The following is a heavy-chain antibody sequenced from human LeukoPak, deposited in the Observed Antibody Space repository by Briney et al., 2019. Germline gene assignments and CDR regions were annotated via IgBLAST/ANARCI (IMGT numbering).Heavy chain of an antibody. V-gene: IGHV4-34*01. CDR2: INHSGST. D-gene: IGHD3-22*01. CDR3: ARGYDSSGYYRFDY. Sequence: SETLSLTCAVYGGSFSGYYWSWIRQPPGKGLEWIGEINHSGSTNYNPPLKSRVTISVDTSKNQFSLKLSSVTAADTAVYYCARGYDSSGYYRFDYWGQGTLVTVSS. CDR1: GGSFSGYY. J-gene: IGHJ4*02.